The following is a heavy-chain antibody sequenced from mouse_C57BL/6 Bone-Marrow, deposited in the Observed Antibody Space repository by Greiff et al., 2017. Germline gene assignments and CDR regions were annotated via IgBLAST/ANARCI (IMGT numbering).Heavy chain of an antibody. D-gene: IGHD4-1*01. V-gene: IGHV2-2*01. CDR1: GFSLTSYG. J-gene: IGHJ4*01. CDR3: VRNWGRYAMDY. CDR2: IWSGGST. Sequence: QVHVKQSGPGLVQPSQSLSITCTVSGFSLTSYGVHWVRQSPGKGLEWLGVIWSGGSTDYNAAFLSRLSISKDNTKSQVFFKLNSLQADDTAIYYCVRNWGRYAMDYWGQGTSVTVSS.